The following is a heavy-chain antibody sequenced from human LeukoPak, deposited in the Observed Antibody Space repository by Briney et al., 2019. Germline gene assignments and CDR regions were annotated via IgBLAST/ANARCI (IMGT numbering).Heavy chain of an antibody. CDR1: GFTFSSYA. Sequence: PGGSLRLSCAASGFTFSSYAMSWVRQAPGKGLEWVSAISGSGGSTYYADSVKGRFTISRDNSKNTLYLQMNSLRAEDTAVYYCAKAVRGSSWPIYFDYWGQGTLVTVSS. V-gene: IGHV3-23*01. CDR2: ISGSGGST. J-gene: IGHJ4*02. CDR3: AKAVRGSSWPIYFDY. D-gene: IGHD6-13*01.